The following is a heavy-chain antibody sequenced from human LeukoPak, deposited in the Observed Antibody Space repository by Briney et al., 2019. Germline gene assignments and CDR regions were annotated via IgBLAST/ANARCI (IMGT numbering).Heavy chain of an antibody. Sequence: PGRSLRLSCAASGFTFNSYAMHWVRQTPGRGLEWVAVISYDGRNKYYADSVKGRFTISRDNSKNTLYLQINSLRTDDTAVYYCARDGRNYYDRSGYYSALAYWGQGTLVTVSS. CDR2: ISYDGRNK. V-gene: IGHV3-30*04. D-gene: IGHD3-22*01. CDR1: GFTFNSYA. J-gene: IGHJ4*02. CDR3: ARDGRNYYDRSGYYSALAY.